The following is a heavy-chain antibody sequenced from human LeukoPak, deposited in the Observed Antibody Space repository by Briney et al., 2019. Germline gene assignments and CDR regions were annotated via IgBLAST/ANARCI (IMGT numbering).Heavy chain of an antibody. J-gene: IGHJ4*02. V-gene: IGHV1-69*05. CDR1: GGTFSSYA. D-gene: IGHD5-18*01. CDR2: IIPIFGTA. CDR3: ASGYSYDLGQFDY. Sequence: APVKVSCKASGGTFSSYAISWVRQAPGQGLEWMGGIIPIFGTANYAQKFQGRVTITTDESTSTAYMELSSLRSEDTAVYYCASGYSYDLGQFDYWGQGTLVTVSS.